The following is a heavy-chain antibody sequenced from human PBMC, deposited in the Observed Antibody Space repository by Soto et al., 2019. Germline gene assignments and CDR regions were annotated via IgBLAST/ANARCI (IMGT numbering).Heavy chain of an antibody. V-gene: IGHV2-5*02. CDR3: AHRPDDNYSGALFDY. Sequence: QITLKESGPTLVKPTQTLTLTCTFSGFSLSTSGVGVGWIRQPPGKALEWLALIYWDDDKRYSPSLKSRLTIPKDTPKNQVVLTMTTLDPVDTATYYCAHRPDDNYSGALFDYWGQGTLVTVSS. J-gene: IGHJ4*02. CDR2: IYWDDDK. CDR1: GFSLSTSGVG. D-gene: IGHD4-17*01.